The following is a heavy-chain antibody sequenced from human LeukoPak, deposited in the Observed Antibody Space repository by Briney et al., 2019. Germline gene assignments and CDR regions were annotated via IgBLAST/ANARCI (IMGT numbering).Heavy chain of an antibody. CDR1: GFTVSSNY. J-gene: IGHJ4*02. CDR2: IYSDGST. V-gene: IGHV3-66*01. D-gene: IGHD3-9*01. Sequence: QPGRSLRLSCAASGFTVSSNYMSWVRQAPGKGLEWVSVIYSDGSTYYADSVKGRFTISRDNSKNTLYLQMNSLRAEDTAVYYCAKDVDFDWLLVVDYWGQGTLVTVSS. CDR3: AKDVDFDWLLVVDY.